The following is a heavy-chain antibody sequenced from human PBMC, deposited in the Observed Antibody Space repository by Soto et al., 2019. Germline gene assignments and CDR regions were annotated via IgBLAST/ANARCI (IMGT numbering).Heavy chain of an antibody. Sequence: PGGSLRLSCAASGFTFSGYDMHWVRQATGKGLEWVSAIGTAGDTYYPGSVKGRFTISRENAKNSLYLQMNSLRAGDTAVYYCARXIAVADPEGVYYYYGMDVWGQGTTVTVSS. D-gene: IGHD6-19*01. J-gene: IGHJ6*02. CDR2: IGTAGDT. V-gene: IGHV3-13*01. CDR1: GFTFSGYD. CDR3: ARXIAVADPEGVYYYYGMDV.